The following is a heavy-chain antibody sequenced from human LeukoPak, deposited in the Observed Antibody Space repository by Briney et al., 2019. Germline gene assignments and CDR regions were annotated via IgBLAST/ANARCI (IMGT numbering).Heavy chain of an antibody. CDR2: IYYSGSA. J-gene: IGHJ6*04. D-gene: IGHD3-10*01. V-gene: IGHV4-31*03. Sequence: PSQTLSLTCTVSGGSISSDGYYWSWIRQHPGKCLEWIGYIYYSGSAYYNPALKSRVTISVDTSKNQFSLKLSSVTAADTAVYYCARGLAGLVRGGLDVWGKGTTITVSS. CDR3: ARGLAGLVRGGLDV. CDR1: GGSISSDGYY.